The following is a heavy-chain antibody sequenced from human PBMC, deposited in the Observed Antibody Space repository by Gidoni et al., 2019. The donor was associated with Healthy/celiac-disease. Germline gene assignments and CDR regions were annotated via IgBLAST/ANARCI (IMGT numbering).Heavy chain of an antibody. V-gene: IGHV4-59*01. CDR3: ARGGGTIYDVWALGSLPRMDV. D-gene: IGHD3-3*01. CDR2: IYYSGST. Sequence: QAQLLESAPGLVTPSETLTLTCTVPGGSISSYYWSWIRQPPGKGLEWIGYIYYSGSTNDNTSLKSRVTISVDTSKNQFSLKLSSVAAADTAVYYCARGGGTIYDVWALGSLPRMDVWGQGTTVTVSS. J-gene: IGHJ6*02. CDR1: GGSISSYY.